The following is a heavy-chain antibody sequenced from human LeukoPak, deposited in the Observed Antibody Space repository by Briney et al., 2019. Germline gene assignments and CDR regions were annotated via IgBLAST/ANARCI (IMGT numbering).Heavy chain of an antibody. V-gene: IGHV1-2*02. J-gene: IGHJ4*02. CDR1: GYSFTSYA. CDR2: IDPNSGGT. Sequence: ASVTVSCKASGYSFTSYAINWVRQAPGQGLEWMGWIDPNSGGTDYAQKFRGRVTMTRDTSTSTAYMDLSSLISDDTAVYYCARDREGLAYFDYWGQGTPVTVSS. CDR3: ARDREGLAYFDY.